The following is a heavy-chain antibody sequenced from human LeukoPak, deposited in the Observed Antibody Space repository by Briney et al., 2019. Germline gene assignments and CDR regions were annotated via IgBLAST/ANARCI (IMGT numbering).Heavy chain of an antibody. D-gene: IGHD2-15*01. CDR1: GYSISSGYY. CDR3: ARDQLLVVAANGAFDI. V-gene: IGHV4-38-2*02. J-gene: IGHJ3*02. CDR2: IYHSGST. Sequence: SETLSLTCTVSGYSISSGYYWGWIRQPPGKGLEWIGSIYHSGSTYYNPSLKSRVTISVDTSKSQFSLKLSSVTAADTAVYYCARDQLLVVAANGAFDIWGQGTMVTVSS.